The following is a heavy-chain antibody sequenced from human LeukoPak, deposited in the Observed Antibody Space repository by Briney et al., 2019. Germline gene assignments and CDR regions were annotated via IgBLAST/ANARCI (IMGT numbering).Heavy chain of an antibody. V-gene: IGHV3-30-3*01. CDR3: AKGGYSGHEFDF. Sequence: GGSLRLSCAASGFTFSSYAMHWVRQAPGKGLEWVAVISYDGSNKYYADSVKGRFTISRDNSKNTLYLQMNSLTVEDTAVYYCAKGGYSGHEFDFWGQGALVTVSS. J-gene: IGHJ5*01. CDR1: GFTFSSYA. CDR2: ISYDGSNK. D-gene: IGHD5-12*01.